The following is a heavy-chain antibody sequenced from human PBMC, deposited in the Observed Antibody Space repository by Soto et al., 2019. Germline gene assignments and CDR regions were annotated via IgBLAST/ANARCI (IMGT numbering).Heavy chain of an antibody. CDR3: ATIHNWFGP. V-gene: IGHV4-30-4*01. CDR2: IYYSGST. Sequence: SESLSLTCTVCGGSIYSGVYSWCWIRQPPGKGLEWIGYIYYSGSTYYNPSLKSRVTISVDTSKNQFSLKLSSVTAADTAVYYCATIHNWFGPRGQRTLVTVSS. CDR1: GGSIYSGVYS. J-gene: IGHJ5*02.